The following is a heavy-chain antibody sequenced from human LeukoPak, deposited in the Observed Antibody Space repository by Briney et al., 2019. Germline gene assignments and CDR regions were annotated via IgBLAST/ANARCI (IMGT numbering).Heavy chain of an antibody. V-gene: IGHV5-51*01. CDR1: GYSSTSFW. Sequence: GESLKISCKGSGYSSTSFWIGWVRQMPGKGLEWMGIIYPGDSDTRYSPSFQGQVTISADKSISTAYLQWSSLKASDTAMYYCASLGCSGGSCYAPFDYWGQGTLVTVSS. J-gene: IGHJ4*02. CDR3: ASLGCSGGSCYAPFDY. CDR2: IYPGDSDT. D-gene: IGHD2-15*01.